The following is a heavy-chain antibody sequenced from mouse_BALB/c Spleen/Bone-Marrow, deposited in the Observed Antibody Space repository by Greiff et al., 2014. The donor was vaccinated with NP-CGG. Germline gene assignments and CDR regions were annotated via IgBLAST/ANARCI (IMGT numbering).Heavy chain of an antibody. Sequence: EVKLVESGADLVKPGASVKLSCTTSGFNIKDTFMHWVKQRPEQGLEWIGRIDPASGNTKYDPKFQGKATITADTSSNKVSLQLSGLTSEYTAVYYCAHDAPFTYRGQGTLVTVSA. CDR2: IDPASGNT. V-gene: IGHV14-3*02. CDR3: AHDAPFTY. CDR1: GFNIKDTF. D-gene: IGHD2-3*01. J-gene: IGHJ3*01.